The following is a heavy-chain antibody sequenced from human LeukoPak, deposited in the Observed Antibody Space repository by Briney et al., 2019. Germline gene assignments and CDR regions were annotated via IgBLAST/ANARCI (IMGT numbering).Heavy chain of an antibody. V-gene: IGHV1-2*02. J-gene: IGHJ4*02. CDR2: INPNSGGT. CDR3: ARDRRYDILTGYYPLDY. Sequence: ASVKVSCKASGYTFTGYYMHWVRQAPGQGLEWMGWINPNSGGTNYAQKFQGRVTMTRDTSISTAYMELSRLRSDDTAVYYCARDRRYDILTGYYPLDYWGQGTLVTVSS. D-gene: IGHD3-9*01. CDR1: GYTFTGYY.